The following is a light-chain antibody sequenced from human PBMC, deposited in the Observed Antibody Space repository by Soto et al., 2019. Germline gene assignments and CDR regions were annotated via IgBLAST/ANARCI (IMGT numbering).Light chain of an antibody. CDR2: GAS. Sequence: VLTQSPVTLSLSPGERATLSCRASQSVSSSYLAWYQQKPGQAPRLLIYGASTRATGIPARFSGSGSGTEFTLTISSLQSEDFAVYYCQQRSNWPLTFGGGTKVDIK. CDR1: QSVSSSY. V-gene: IGKV3D-20*02. CDR3: QQRSNWPLT. J-gene: IGKJ4*01.